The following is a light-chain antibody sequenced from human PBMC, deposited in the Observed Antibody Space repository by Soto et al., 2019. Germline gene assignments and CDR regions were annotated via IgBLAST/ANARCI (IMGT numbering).Light chain of an antibody. J-gene: IGKJ1*01. CDR3: LQDINYPGT. CDR1: QGSGNA. CDR2: GAS. V-gene: IGKV1-6*01. Sequence: AIQMTQSPSSLSASVGDRVTISCRASQGSGNALGCYQQKPGKPPKVLIYGASNLQSGVPTRFSGSGSGTDFTLAISSLQPEDSATYYCLQDINYPGTFDQGTKVDIK.